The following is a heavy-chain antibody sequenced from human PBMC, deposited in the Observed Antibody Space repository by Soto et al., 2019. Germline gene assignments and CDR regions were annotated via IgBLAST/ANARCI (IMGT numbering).Heavy chain of an antibody. CDR1: GFTFSDFY. CDR2: ISPKSNYK. D-gene: IGHD2-21*01. CDR3: VRGGGGGQFDS. Sequence: RLSCEVSGFTFSDFYMSWIRQSPGKGLEWLSYISPKSNYKQYAESVKGRHTISRDNAKNSLSLQMNSLRVEDTAVYYCVRGGGGGQFDSWGQGPLVTVSS. V-gene: IGHV3-11*06. J-gene: IGHJ4*02.